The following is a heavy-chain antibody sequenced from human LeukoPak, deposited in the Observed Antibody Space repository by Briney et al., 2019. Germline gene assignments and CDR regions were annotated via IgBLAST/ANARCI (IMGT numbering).Heavy chain of an antibody. Sequence: PSETLSLTCAVYGGSFSGYYWSWIRQPPGKGLEWIGEINHSGGTKYNPSLKSRVTISVDTSKNQFSLKLSSVTAADTAVYYCARVVGLYYGSGAEAWFDPWGQGTLVTVSS. CDR1: GGSFSGYY. CDR3: ARVVGLYYGSGAEAWFDP. D-gene: IGHD3-10*01. V-gene: IGHV4-34*01. CDR2: INHSGGT. J-gene: IGHJ5*02.